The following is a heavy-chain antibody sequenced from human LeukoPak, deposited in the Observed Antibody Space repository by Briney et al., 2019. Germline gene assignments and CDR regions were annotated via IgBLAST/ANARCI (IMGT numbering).Heavy chain of an antibody. V-gene: IGHV1-46*01. CDR2: INPSGGST. CDR1: GYTFTSYY. CDR3: ARDNPLVGAFDY. D-gene: IGHD1-26*01. J-gene: IGHJ4*02. Sequence: ASVKVSCKASGYTFTSYYMHWVRQAPGQGLEWMGIINPSGGSTSYAQKFQGRVTMTRDTSTSTVYTELSSLRSEDTAVYYCARDNPLVGAFDYWGQGTLVTVSS.